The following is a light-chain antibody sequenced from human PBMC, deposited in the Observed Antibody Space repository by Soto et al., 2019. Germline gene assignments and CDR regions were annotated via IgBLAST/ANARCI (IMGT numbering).Light chain of an antibody. Sequence: DIQMTQSPSTLSASVGDRVTITCRASQIINTWLAWYHQKPGKAPKLLIYRASNLVSGVPSRFSGVGSGTEFTLTISSLQPDNFSIYYCQHYETYSGTFCPGTKV. CDR1: QIINTW. V-gene: IGKV1-5*03. CDR2: RAS. CDR3: QHYETYSGT. J-gene: IGKJ3*01.